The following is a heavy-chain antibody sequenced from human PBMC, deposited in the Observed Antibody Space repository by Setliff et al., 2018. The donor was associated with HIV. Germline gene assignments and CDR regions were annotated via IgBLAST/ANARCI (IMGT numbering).Heavy chain of an antibody. CDR3: ARVRPLGYCSTGACPPDY. Sequence: PGGSLRLSCAASGFTFSTFSMSWVRQAPGKGLEWVSSITSRSADIYYADSVRGRFTISRDNARNSLVLQMNSLRADDTAVYYCARVRPLGYCSTGACPPDYWGQGTLVTVS. CDR2: ITSRSADI. J-gene: IGHJ4*02. V-gene: IGHV3-21*01. D-gene: IGHD2-8*01. CDR1: GFTFSTFS.